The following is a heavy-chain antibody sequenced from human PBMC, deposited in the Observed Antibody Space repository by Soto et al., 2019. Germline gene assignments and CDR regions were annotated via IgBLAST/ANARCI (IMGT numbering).Heavy chain of an antibody. Sequence: QVQLVQSGAEVKKPGASVKVSCKASGYTFTSYAMHWVRQAPGQRLEWMGWINAGNGNTKYSQKFQGRVTITRDTSASTAYMGLSSLRSEDTAVYYCARGPGGPDGPGDYWGQGTLVIVSS. CDR3: ARGPGGPDGPGDY. J-gene: IGHJ4*02. D-gene: IGHD2-15*01. CDR1: GYTFTSYA. V-gene: IGHV1-3*01. CDR2: INAGNGNT.